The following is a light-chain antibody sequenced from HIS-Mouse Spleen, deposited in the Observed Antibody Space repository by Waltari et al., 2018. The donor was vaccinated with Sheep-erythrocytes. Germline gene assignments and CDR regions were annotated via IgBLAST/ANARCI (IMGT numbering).Light chain of an antibody. CDR3: QAWDSSTAWV. CDR1: QLGDKY. V-gene: IGLV3-1*01. Sequence: SYELTQPPSVSVSPGQTASITCSGAQLGDKYACWYQHQPCQSPVLVIYQYSKRPSGIPERFSGSNSGNTATLTISGTQAMDEADYYCQAWDSSTAWVFGGGTKLTVL. CDR2: QYS. J-gene: IGLJ3*02.